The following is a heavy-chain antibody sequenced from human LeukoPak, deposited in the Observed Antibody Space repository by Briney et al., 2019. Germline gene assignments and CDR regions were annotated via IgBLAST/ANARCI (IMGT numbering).Heavy chain of an antibody. V-gene: IGHV4-34*01. CDR1: GGSFSGYY. D-gene: IGHD2-15*01. CDR2: INHSGST. CDR3: ARHCCSGPAKRVFDI. Sequence: SETLSLTCAVYGGSFSGYYWSWIRQPPGKGLEWIGEINHSGSTNYNPSLRSRVTISVDTSNNQFSLRLGSVTAADTAVYHCARHCCSGPAKRVFDIWGQGTMVTVSS. J-gene: IGHJ3*02.